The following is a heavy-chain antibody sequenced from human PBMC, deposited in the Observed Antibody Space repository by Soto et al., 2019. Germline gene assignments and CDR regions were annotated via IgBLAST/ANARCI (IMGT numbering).Heavy chain of an antibody. CDR3: ARGVGLELRGDAFDF. V-gene: IGHV3-64*01. CDR1: GFTFSSYA. D-gene: IGHD1-7*01. CDR2: ISSNGGRK. Sequence: GGSLRLSCAASGFTFSSYAMHWVRQAPGKGLECVSAISSNGGRKYYANSVKGRFTISRDNSKNTLYLQMGSLRAEDMAVYYCARGVGLELRGDAFDFWGQGTMVTVSS. J-gene: IGHJ3*01.